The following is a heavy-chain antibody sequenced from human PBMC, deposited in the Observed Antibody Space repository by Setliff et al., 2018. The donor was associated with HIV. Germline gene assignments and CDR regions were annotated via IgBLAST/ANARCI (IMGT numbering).Heavy chain of an antibody. Sequence: GSLRLSCAASDFTVRANYMSWVRQAPGKVLEWVANINQDGSEKNYVDSVKGRFSIFRHNGDLYLQMNNLRAEDTAVYYCARSMHEAPYCSGGSCNYFQYWGQGTLVTVSS. D-gene: IGHD2-15*01. V-gene: IGHV3-7*01. CDR2: INQDGSEK. J-gene: IGHJ4*02. CDR3: ARSMHEAPYCSGGSCNYFQY. CDR1: DFTVRANY.